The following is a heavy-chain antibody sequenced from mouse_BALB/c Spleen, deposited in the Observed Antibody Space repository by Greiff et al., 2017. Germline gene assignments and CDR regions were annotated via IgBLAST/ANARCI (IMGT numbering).Heavy chain of an antibody. D-gene: IGHD2-4*01. Sequence: VQLKESGGGLVQPGGSRKLSCAASGFTFSSFGMHWVRQAPEKGLEWVAYISSGSSTIYYADTVKGRFTISRDNPKNTLFLQMTSLRSEDTAMYYCARSGYDYDYFDYWGQGTTLTVSS. CDR2: ISSGSSTI. V-gene: IGHV5-17*02. J-gene: IGHJ2*01. CDR1: GFTFSSFG. CDR3: ARSGYDYDYFDY.